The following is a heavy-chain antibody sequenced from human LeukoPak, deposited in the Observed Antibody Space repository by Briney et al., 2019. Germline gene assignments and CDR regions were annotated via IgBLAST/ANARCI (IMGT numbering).Heavy chain of an antibody. V-gene: IGHV4-59*08. Sequence: SETLSLTCSVSGASIRSYYWSWIRQPPEKGLEWIGYIYHTGSTNYSPSLNSRVTMSVDTSKNEFSLKLSSVTAADTAVYYCARQSRFVIFGVANHWFDPWSQGTLVTVSS. D-gene: IGHD3-3*01. CDR3: ARQSRFVIFGVANHWFDP. CDR2: IYHTGST. J-gene: IGHJ5*02. CDR1: GASIRSYY.